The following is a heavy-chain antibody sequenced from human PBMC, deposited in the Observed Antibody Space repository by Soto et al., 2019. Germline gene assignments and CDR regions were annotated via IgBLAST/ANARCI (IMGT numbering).Heavy chain of an antibody. J-gene: IGHJ6*02. Sequence: ASVKVSCKASGYTFTSYYMHWVRQAPGQGLEWMGIINPSGGSTSYAQKFQGRVTMTRDTSTSTVYMELSSLRSEDTAVYYCARDQSTILWFGELLFGGMDVWGQGTTLTVSS. V-gene: IGHV1-46*01. D-gene: IGHD3-10*01. CDR3: ARDQSTILWFGELLFGGMDV. CDR2: INPSGGST. CDR1: GYTFTSYY.